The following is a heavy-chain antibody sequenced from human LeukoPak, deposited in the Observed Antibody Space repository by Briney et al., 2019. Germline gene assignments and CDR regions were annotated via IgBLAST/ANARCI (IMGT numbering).Heavy chain of an antibody. D-gene: IGHD2-2*01. V-gene: IGHV3-9*01. CDR2: ISWNSGSI. CDR1: GFTFDDYA. CDR3: ANGGCSSTSCSPLF. J-gene: IGHJ4*02. Sequence: GGSLRPSCAASGFTFDDYAMHWVRQAPGKGLEWVSGISWNSGSIGYADSVKGRFTISRDNAKNSLYLQMNSLRAEDTALYYCANGGCSSTSCSPLFWGQGALVTVSS.